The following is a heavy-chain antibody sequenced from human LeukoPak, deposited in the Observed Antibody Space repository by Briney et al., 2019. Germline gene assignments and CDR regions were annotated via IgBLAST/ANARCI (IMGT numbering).Heavy chain of an antibody. CDR2: ISSSSSTI. J-gene: IGHJ4*02. CDR3: ASLGYRDYVDY. V-gene: IGHV3-48*04. CDR1: GFTFSTYN. Sequence: PGGSLRLSCAASGFTFSTYNMNWVRQAPGKGLEWVSYISSSSSTIYYAGSVKGRFTVSRDNAKNSLYLQTNSLRVEDTAVYYCASLGYRDYVDYWGQGTLVTVSS. D-gene: IGHD3-16*01.